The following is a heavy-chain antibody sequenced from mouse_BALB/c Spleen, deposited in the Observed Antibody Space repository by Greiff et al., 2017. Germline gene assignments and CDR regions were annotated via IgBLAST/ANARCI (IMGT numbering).Heavy chain of an antibody. J-gene: IGHJ4*01. Sequence: EVQLQQSGPGLVKPSQSLSLTCSVTGYSITSGYYWNWIRQFPGNKLEWMGYISYDGSNNYNPSLKNRISITRDTSKNQFFLKLNSVTTEDTATYYCASGGYAMDYWGQGTSVTVSS. CDR3: ASGGYAMDY. CDR2: ISYDGSN. CDR1: GYSITSGYY. V-gene: IGHV3-6*02.